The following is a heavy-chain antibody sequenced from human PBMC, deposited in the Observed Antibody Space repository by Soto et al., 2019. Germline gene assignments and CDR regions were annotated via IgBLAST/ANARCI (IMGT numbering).Heavy chain of an antibody. Sequence: QVQLVESGGGVVQPGGSLRLSCTTSGFTFNTYGMHWVRQAPGKGLEWVAIIWYDGSNKYYADSVKGRFTIYRDNSRNTMYLQMNILRAEDTALYYCARADCTGAYCYSWPFNYGVDVWGQGTTVTVSS. J-gene: IGHJ6*02. D-gene: IGHD2-15*01. CDR3: ARADCTGAYCYSWPFNYGVDV. CDR1: GFTFNTYG. V-gene: IGHV3-33*08. CDR2: IWYDGSNK.